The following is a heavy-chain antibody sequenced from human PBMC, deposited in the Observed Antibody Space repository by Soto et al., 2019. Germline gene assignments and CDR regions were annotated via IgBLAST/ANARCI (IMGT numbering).Heavy chain of an antibody. D-gene: IGHD4-4*01. V-gene: IGHV4-59*01. CDR1: GGSISSYY. J-gene: IGHJ2*01. Sequence: SETVSLTCTVSGGSISSYYWSWIRQPPGKGLEWIAYISYSGSTNYNPSLKSRVTISLDVSKNQFSLKLNSMTAADTAVYYCARGGSNWYRYFDLWGRGTLVT. CDR2: ISYSGST. CDR3: ARGGSNWYRYFDL.